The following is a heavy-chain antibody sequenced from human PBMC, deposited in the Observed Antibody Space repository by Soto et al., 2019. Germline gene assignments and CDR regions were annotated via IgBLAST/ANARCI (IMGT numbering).Heavy chain of an antibody. Sequence: ASETLSLTCAVYGGSFSGYYWSWIRQPPGKGLEWIGEINHSGSTNYNPSLKSRVTISVDTSKNQFSLKLSSVTAADTAVYYCARGHLYGSGSYYSTYYYGMDVWGQGTTVTVSS. CDR1: GGSFSGYY. J-gene: IGHJ6*02. V-gene: IGHV4-34*01. CDR2: INHSGST. D-gene: IGHD3-10*01. CDR3: ARGHLYGSGSYYSTYYYGMDV.